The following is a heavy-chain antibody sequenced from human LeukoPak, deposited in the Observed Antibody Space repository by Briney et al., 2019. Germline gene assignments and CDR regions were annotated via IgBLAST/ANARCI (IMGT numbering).Heavy chain of an antibody. CDR2: ISYDGSNK. J-gene: IGHJ4*02. CDR1: GFTFSSYA. V-gene: IGHV3-30*04. Sequence: GGSLRLSCAASGFTFSSYAMHWVRQAPGKGLEWVAVISYDGSNKYYADSVKGRFTISRDNSKNTLYLQMNSLRAEDTAVYYCASNDYYDSSGPTQDYWGQGTLVTVSS. CDR3: ASNDYYDSSGPTQDY. D-gene: IGHD3-22*01.